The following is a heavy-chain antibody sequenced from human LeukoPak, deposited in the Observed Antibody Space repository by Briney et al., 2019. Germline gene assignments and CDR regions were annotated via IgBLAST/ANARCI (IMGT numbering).Heavy chain of an antibody. D-gene: IGHD3-10*01. V-gene: IGHV3-23*01. CDR3: AKGAFGFKRVPNFDY. CDR2: ISGSGGST. Sequence: GGSLRLSCAASGFTFSSYAMSWVRQAPGKGLEWVSAISGSGGSTYYADSVKGWFTISRDNSKNTPYLQMNSLRAEDTAVYYCAKGAFGFKRVPNFDYWGQGTLVTVSS. CDR1: GFTFSSYA. J-gene: IGHJ4*02.